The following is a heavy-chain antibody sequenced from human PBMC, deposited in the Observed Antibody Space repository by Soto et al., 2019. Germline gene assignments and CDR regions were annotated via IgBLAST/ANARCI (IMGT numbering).Heavy chain of an antibody. CDR3: AKSGDSGWYGDYVDGFDI. Sequence: QVHLVESGGGVVRPGESLTLSCAASGFTFGKYGMHWVRQAPGKGLEWVTVISFDGINKDYADSVKGRFTISRDNPKNTLYLSMHSLRPEDTAVYYCAKSGDSGWYGDYVDGFDIWGQGTMVTVSS. CDR2: ISFDGINK. J-gene: IGHJ3*02. D-gene: IGHD6-19*01. CDR1: GFTFGKYG. V-gene: IGHV3-30*18.